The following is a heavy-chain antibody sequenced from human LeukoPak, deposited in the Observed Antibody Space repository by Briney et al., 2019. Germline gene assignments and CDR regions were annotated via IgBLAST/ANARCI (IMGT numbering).Heavy chain of an antibody. Sequence: SGPTLVKPTQTLTLTCTFSGFSLSSGVVGVGWIRQPPGKALEWLALIYWNDDKRYSPYLKNRLTITKDTSENQVVLTLTNMEPVDTATYYCTHTVDYGGNPNDYWGQGTLVTVSS. CDR3: THTVDYGGNPNDY. V-gene: IGHV2-5*01. J-gene: IGHJ4*02. CDR1: GFSLSSGVVG. D-gene: IGHD4-23*01. CDR2: IYWNDDK.